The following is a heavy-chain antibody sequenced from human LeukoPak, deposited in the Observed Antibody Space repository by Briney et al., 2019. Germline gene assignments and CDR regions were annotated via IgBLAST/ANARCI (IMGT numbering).Heavy chain of an antibody. V-gene: IGHV1-46*01. CDR3: ARDVTPVVVTAIGDAFDI. CDR2: INPSGGST. D-gene: IGHD2-21*02. J-gene: IGHJ3*02. Sequence: ASVKVSCKASGYTFTSYYMHWVRQAPGQGLERMGIINPSGGSTSYAQKFQGRVTMTRDTSTSTVYMELSSLRSEDTAVYYCARDVTPVVVTAIGDAFDIWGQGTMVTVSS. CDR1: GYTFTSYY.